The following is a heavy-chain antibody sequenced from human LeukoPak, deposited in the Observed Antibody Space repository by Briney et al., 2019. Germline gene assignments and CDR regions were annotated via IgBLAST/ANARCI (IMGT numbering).Heavy chain of an antibody. CDR3: ASRTGGNADY. Sequence: GGSLRLSCAASGFTFSSYGMHWVRQAPGKGLEWVAVISYDGSNKYYADSVKGRFTISRDNSKNTLYLQMNSLRAEDTAVYYCASRTGGNADYWGQGTLVTVSS. CDR1: GFTFSSYG. D-gene: IGHD4-23*01. V-gene: IGHV3-30*19. CDR2: ISYDGSNK. J-gene: IGHJ4*02.